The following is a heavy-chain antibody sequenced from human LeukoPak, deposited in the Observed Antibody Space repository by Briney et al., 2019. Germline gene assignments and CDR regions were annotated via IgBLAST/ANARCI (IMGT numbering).Heavy chain of an antibody. Sequence: PGGSLRLSCAASGFTFSSYWMSWVRQAPGKGLEWVANIKQDGSEKLYVGSVKGRFTISRDNAKNSLFLQMNSLRAEDTAVYYCARACSMTTCNFDYWGQGTLVTVSS. V-gene: IGHV3-7*01. CDR1: GFTFSSYW. J-gene: IGHJ4*02. CDR3: ARACSMTTCNFDY. CDR2: IKQDGSEK. D-gene: IGHD6-13*01.